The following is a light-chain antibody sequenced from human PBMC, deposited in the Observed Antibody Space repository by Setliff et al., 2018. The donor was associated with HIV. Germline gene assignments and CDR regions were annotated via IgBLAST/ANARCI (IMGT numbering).Light chain of an antibody. CDR3: CSNTGNNTFG. V-gene: IGLV2-23*01. CDR2: QAT. Sequence: QSALAQPASVSGSPGQSITISCTGTSNDVGRYDLVSWYQQHPARAPKLIIYQATRRPSGVSNRFSGSKSGNVASLTISGLQAEDEADYYCCSNTGNNTFGFGTGTKV. CDR1: SNDVGRYDL. J-gene: IGLJ1*01.